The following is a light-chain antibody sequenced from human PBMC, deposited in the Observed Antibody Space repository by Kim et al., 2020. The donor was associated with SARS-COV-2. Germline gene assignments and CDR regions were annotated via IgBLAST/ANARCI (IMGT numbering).Light chain of an antibody. V-gene: IGKV3-11*01. Sequence: PGERATRSCTASQNIDTYLAWYQQRPGQAHRLLVYDASNRATGVPDRFSGSGSGTDFTLTISSLEPEDFSIYYCQQRNSWPPAVTFGGGTKVDIK. J-gene: IGKJ4*01. CDR1: QNIDTY. CDR3: QQRNSWPPAVT. CDR2: DAS.